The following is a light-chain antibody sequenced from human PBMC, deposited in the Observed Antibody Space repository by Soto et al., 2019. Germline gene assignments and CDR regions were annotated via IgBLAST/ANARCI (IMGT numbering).Light chain of an antibody. CDR3: CSYAGSSTFVV. CDR1: SSDVGSYNL. V-gene: IGLV2-23*03. Sequence: QSVLTQPASXXXXXXXXXXISCTGTSSDVGSYNLVSWYQQHPGKAPKLMIYEGSKRPSGVSNRFSGSKSGNTASLTISGLQAEDEADYYCCSYAGSSTFVVFGGGTKLTVL. J-gene: IGLJ2*01. CDR2: EGS.